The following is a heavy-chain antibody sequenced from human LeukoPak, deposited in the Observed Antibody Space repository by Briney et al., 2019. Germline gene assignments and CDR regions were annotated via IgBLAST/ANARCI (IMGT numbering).Heavy chain of an antibody. D-gene: IGHD6-19*01. Sequence: GGCLRLSCAPSGFTLSTYAMTWGRQAPGKGLEWVSLISGDGGNTFYADSVKGRFTISRDNSKNSLYLQMKSLRSDDTALYYCARESESSGWYDYWGQGTLVTVST. CDR3: ARESESSGWYDY. J-gene: IGHJ4*02. V-gene: IGHV3-43*02. CDR1: GFTLSTYA. CDR2: ISGDGGNT.